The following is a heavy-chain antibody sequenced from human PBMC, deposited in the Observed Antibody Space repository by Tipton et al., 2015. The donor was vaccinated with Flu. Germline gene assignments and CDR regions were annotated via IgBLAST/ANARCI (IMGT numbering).Heavy chain of an antibody. CDR1: GDSISSDYF. J-gene: IGHJ5*01. D-gene: IGHD4-11*01. Sequence: LRLSCAVSGDSISSDYFWGWIRQPPGKGLEWIAAIHRYGTAYYNPSFKSRVTISVDTSKNQFSLEVRSVTAADMAVYYCARRDFSNYVSDPKNWFDSWGQGVLVIVSS. V-gene: IGHV4-38-2*01. CDR2: IHRYGTA. CDR3: ARRDFSNYVSDPKNWFDS.